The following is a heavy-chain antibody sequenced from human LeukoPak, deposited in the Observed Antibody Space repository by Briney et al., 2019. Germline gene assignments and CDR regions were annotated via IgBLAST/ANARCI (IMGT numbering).Heavy chain of an antibody. D-gene: IGHD4-17*01. J-gene: IGHJ4*02. Sequence: SVKVSCKASGYTFTSYAMNWVRQAPGQGLEWMGGIIPIFGTANYAQKFQGRVTITADESTSTAYMELSSLRSEDTAVYYCAIYPTTVTTTRGYFDYWGQGTLVTVSS. CDR3: AIYPTTVTTTRGYFDY. CDR2: IIPIFGTA. V-gene: IGHV1-69*13. CDR1: GYTFTSYA.